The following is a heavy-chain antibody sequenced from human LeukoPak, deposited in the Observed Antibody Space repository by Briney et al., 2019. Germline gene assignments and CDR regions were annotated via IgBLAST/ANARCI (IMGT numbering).Heavy chain of an antibody. Sequence: SETLSLTCAVYGGSFSGYYWSWIRQPPGKGLEWIGEINHSGSTNYNPSLKSRVTISVDTSKNQFSLKLSSVTAADTAVYYCARVVVVAAVNWFDPWGQGTLVTVSS. J-gene: IGHJ5*02. CDR2: INHSGST. CDR1: GGSFSGYY. CDR3: ARVVVVAAVNWFDP. D-gene: IGHD2-15*01. V-gene: IGHV4-34*01.